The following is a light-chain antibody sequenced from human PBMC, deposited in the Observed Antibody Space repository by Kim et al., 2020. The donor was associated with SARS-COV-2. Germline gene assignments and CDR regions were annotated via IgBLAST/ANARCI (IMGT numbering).Light chain of an antibody. CDR2: KAS. Sequence: DVQMTQSPSTLSVSVGDRVTITCRASRAIGSWLAWYQQKPGKAPKLLIYKASTLESGVPSRFSGSGSGTEFTLTISSLQPDDFATYHCQQYDRFWTFGQGTKVDI. J-gene: IGKJ1*01. CDR3: QQYDRFWT. CDR1: RAIGSW. V-gene: IGKV1-5*03.